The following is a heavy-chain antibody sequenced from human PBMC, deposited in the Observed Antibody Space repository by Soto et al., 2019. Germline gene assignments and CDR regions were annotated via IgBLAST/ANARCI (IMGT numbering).Heavy chain of an antibody. CDR3: AHIVVAGLGYYVDY. CDR2: IYWDDDN. D-gene: IGHD6-19*01. V-gene: IGHV2-5*02. J-gene: IGHJ4*02. CDR1: GFSLSSTRMA. Sequence: QITLKESGPTLVKPTQTLTLTCTFSGFSLSSTRMAVGWIRQPPGKALEWLALIYWDDDNRYSPFLKSRLTITQDTSIHQVVLTMSHMDPVDTALYYCAHIVVAGLGYYVDYWGQGTLVTVSS.